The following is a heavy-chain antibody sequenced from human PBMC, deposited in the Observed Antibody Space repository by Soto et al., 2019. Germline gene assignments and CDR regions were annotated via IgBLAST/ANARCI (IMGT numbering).Heavy chain of an antibody. D-gene: IGHD1-26*01. V-gene: IGHV3-30*04. Sequence: GGSLRLSCAASGFTFGNYAIHWVRQAPGKGLEWVAVISRDGSHKYYLDSVKGRFTISRDNSKDTVNLLMNSLRDDDSAMYYCARSRNSAVADSFDFWGQGTLVTVSS. CDR2: ISRDGSHK. J-gene: IGHJ4*02. CDR3: ARSRNSAVADSFDF. CDR1: GFTFGNYA.